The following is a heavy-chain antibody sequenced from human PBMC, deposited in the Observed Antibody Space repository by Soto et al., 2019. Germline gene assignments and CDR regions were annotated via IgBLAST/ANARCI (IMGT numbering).Heavy chain of an antibody. CDR3: ARDQHYYGSGSYSRIFDY. V-gene: IGHV1-18*01. CDR2: ISAYNGNT. J-gene: IGHJ4*02. CDR1: GYTFTSYG. D-gene: IGHD3-10*01. Sequence: ASVKVSCKASGYTFTSYGISWVRQAPGQGLEWMGWISAYNGNTNYAQKLQGRVTMTTDTSTSTAYMELRSLGSDDTAVYYCARDQHYYGSGSYSRIFDYWGQGTLVTVSS.